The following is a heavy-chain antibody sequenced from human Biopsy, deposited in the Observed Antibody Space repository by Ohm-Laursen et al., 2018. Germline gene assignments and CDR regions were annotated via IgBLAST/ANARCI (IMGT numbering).Heavy chain of an antibody. Sequence: SDTLSLTCTVSGGSIGSFFWSWTRQPPGTGMGWIGYIYYSGSNNYNPYLRSLVTISVERSKNQFFLELRSVTAAVTAVYYCERVETGAPSIDYFDYWGQGALVTVSS. CDR1: GGSIGSFF. J-gene: IGHJ4*02. CDR2: IYYSGSN. CDR3: ERVETGAPSIDYFDY. V-gene: IGHV4-59*07. D-gene: IGHD3-10*01.